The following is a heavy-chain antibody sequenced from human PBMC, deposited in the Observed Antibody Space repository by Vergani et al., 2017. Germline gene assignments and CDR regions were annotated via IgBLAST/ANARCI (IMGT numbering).Heavy chain of an antibody. Sequence: QVQLQESGPGLVKPSQTLSLTCTVSGGSISSGGYYWSWIRQHPGKGLEWIGYIYYIGSTYYNSSLKSRVTISVDTSKNQFSLKLSSVTAADTAVYYCARSHSIYDFWSGYRYDAFDIWGQGTMVTVSS. CDR2: IYYIGST. CDR3: ARSHSIYDFWSGYRYDAFDI. D-gene: IGHD3-3*01. J-gene: IGHJ3*02. CDR1: GGSISSGGYY. V-gene: IGHV4-31*03.